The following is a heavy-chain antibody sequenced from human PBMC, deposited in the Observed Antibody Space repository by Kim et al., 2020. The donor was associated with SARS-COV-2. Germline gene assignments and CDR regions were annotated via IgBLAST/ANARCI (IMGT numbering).Heavy chain of an antibody. CDR3: ARGGGSRNDVPFDY. D-gene: IGHD1-1*01. Sequence: AQKVQGRATMTRDTPTSTVYMELGSLRSEDTAVYYCARGGGSRNDVPFDYWGQGTLVTVSS. V-gene: IGHV1-46*01. J-gene: IGHJ4*02.